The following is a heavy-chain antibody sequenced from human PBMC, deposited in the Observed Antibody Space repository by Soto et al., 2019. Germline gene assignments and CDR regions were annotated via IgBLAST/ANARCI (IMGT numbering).Heavy chain of an antibody. J-gene: IGHJ6*02. V-gene: IGHV3-48*02. CDR2: ISSSSSPI. CDR3: ARYGGYCTSTNCYNYGMDV. Sequence: GGSLRLSCAASRFTFSSYDMNWVRQAPGKGLEWVSYISSSSSPIYYADSVKGRFTISRDNAKNSLYLQMNSLRDEDTAVYYCARYGGYCTSTNCYNYGMDVWGQGTTVTVSS. D-gene: IGHD2-2*02. CDR1: RFTFSSYD.